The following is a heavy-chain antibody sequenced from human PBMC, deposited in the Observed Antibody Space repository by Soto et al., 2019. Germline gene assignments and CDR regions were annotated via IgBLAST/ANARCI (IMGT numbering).Heavy chain of an antibody. D-gene: IGHD2-15*01. CDR1: GGSFSGYY. V-gene: IGHV4-34*01. CDR3: ASRRFRYCSGGSCYSGFDP. CDR2: INHSGST. J-gene: IGHJ5*02. Sequence: NPSETLSLTCAVYGGSFSGYYWSWIRQPPGKGLEWIGEINHSGSTNYNPSLKSRVTISVDTSKNQFSLKLSSVTAADTAVYYCASRRFRYCSGGSCYSGFDPWGQGTLVTVSS.